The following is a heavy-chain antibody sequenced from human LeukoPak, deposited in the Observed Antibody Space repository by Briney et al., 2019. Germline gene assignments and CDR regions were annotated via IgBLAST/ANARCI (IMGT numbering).Heavy chain of an antibody. D-gene: IGHD3-10*01. CDR3: VRQSLGEFKY. J-gene: IGHJ4*02. V-gene: IGHV5-51*01. CDR1: GYSFYTYW. CDR2: IYPDDSDT. Sequence: GESLKISCKGSGYSFYTYWIAWVRQMPGKGLEWMGIIYPDDSDTRYSPSFQGQVTISANKSIDTAYLQWRSLKGTDTGMYYCVRQSLGEFKYWGQGTLITVSS.